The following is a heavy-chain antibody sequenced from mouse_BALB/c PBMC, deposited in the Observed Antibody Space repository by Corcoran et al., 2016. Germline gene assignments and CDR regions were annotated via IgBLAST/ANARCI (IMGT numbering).Heavy chain of an antibody. D-gene: IGHD2-10*02. J-gene: IGHJ2*01. Sequence: QIQLQQYGPELVKPGASVKISGKASGYTFTDYYIIWVKQKPGQGLEWIGWIYPGSGNTKYNEKFKGKATLTVDTSSSTAYMQLSSLTSEDTAVYFCARGYGNYYFDYWGQGTTLTVSS. CDR3: ARGYGNYYFDY. CDR1: GYTFTDYY. CDR2: IYPGSGNT. V-gene: IGHV1-84*02.